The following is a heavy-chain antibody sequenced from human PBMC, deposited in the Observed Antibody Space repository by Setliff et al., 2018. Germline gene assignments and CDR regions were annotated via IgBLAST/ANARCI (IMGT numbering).Heavy chain of an antibody. CDR1: GFPFSISS. CDR2: ISDSSFHI. CDR3: ARSAANGGHDPFDI. V-gene: IGHV3-21*01. J-gene: IGHJ3*02. Sequence: PGESLKISCAASGFPFSISSMHWVRQAPGKGLEWVSSISDSSFHIYYRDSVKGRFTIFRDNAKNSLYLQMNSLRADDTAVYYCARSAANGGHDPFDIWGQGTMVTVSS. D-gene: IGHD6-25*01.